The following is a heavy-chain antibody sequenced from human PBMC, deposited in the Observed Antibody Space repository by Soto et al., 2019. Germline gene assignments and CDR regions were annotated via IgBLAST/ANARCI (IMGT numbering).Heavy chain of an antibody. CDR1: GFTFSSNW. D-gene: IGHD6-19*01. J-gene: IGHJ4*02. CDR2: IDNDGSSR. CDR3: ATDSGWYSPDY. V-gene: IGHV3-74*01. Sequence: EVQLVESGGGLVQPGGSLRLSCAASGFTFSSNWMHWVRQGPGKGLVWVSRIDNDGSSRDYADSVKGRFTISRDNAKNTLYLEMSSLRAEDTAVYYCATDSGWYSPDYWGQGTLVTVSS.